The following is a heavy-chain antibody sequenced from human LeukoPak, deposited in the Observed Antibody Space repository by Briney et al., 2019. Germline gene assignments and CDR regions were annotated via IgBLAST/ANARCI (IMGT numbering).Heavy chain of an antibody. J-gene: IGHJ4*02. Sequence: GASVKVSCKASGYTFTSYNMHWVRQAPGQGLEWMGIINPSGGSTSYAQKFQGRVTMTRDTSTSTVYMELSSLRSEDTAVYYCARDDILTGGFDYWGQGTLVTVSS. V-gene: IGHV1-46*01. CDR2: INPSGGST. D-gene: IGHD3-9*01. CDR1: GYTFTSYN. CDR3: ARDDILTGGFDY.